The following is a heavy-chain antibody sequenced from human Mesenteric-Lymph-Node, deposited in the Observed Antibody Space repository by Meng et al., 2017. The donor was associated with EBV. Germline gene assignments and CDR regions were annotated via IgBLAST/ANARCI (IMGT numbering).Heavy chain of an antibody. CDR1: GGSVSSGSYY. CDR3: ARENPARGNWFDP. Sequence: RVQPSESGPGLVKPSETLSLPCPVSGGSVSSGSYYWSWIRQPTGKGLEWIGSTYYSGSPSFNPSLKSRVTISVYTSKNQFSLNLYSVTAADTAVYYCARENPARGNWFDPWGQGALVTVSS. CDR2: TYYSGSP. J-gene: IGHJ5*02. V-gene: IGHV4-39*06. D-gene: IGHD3-10*01.